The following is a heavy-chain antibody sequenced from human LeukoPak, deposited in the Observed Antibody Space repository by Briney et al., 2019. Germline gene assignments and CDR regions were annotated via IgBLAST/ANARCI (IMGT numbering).Heavy chain of an antibody. CDR1: GYTFTGYF. J-gene: IGHJ4*02. CDR3: ARGGTSGWRTPNDDY. V-gene: IGHV1-2*02. D-gene: IGHD6-19*01. CDR2: INTNSGGT. Sequence: ASVKVSCKASGYTFTGYFMHWVRQAPGQGLEWMGWINTNSGGTNYAQKFQGRVTMTTDTSTSTAYMELRSLRSDDTAVYYCARGGTSGWRTPNDDYWGQGTLVTVSS.